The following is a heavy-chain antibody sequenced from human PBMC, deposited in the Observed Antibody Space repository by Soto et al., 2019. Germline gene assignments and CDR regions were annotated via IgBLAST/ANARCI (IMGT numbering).Heavy chain of an antibody. CDR2: IYYSGST. J-gene: IGHJ4*02. CDR1: GGSVSSGSYY. Sequence: QVQLQESGPGLVKPSETLSLTCTVSGGSVSSGSYYWSWIRQPPGKGLEWIGYIYYSGSTNYNPSLKSRVTLSADTSKNQFSRKLSSVTAADTAVYYCARELRPARLSPQIDYWGQGTLVTVSS. CDR3: ARELRPARLSPQIDY. V-gene: IGHV4-61*01.